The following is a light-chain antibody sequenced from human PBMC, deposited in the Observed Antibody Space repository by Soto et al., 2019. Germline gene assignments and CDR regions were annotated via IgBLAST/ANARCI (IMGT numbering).Light chain of an antibody. CDR3: SSYTGSSTWV. CDR2: GVS. CDR1: SSDVGGYNY. V-gene: IGLV2-14*01. J-gene: IGLJ3*02. Sequence: QSALTQPASVSGSPGQSITISCTGTSSDVGGYNYVSWYQQHPGKAPKLIIYGVSDRPPGVSNRFSGSKSGNMASLTISGLQVEEDADYYCSSYTGSSTWVFGGGTKLTVL.